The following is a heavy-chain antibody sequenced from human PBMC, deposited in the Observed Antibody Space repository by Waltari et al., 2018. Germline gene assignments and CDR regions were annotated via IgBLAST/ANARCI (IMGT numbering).Heavy chain of an antibody. CDR3: ARGNYYDSSGYPRAFDI. V-gene: IGHV1-2*06. CDR1: GNTFTGYY. Sequence: QVQLVQSGAEVKKPGASVKVPCKASGNTFTGYYMHWVRQAPGQGLEWMGRINPNSGGTNYAQKFQGRVTMTRDTSISTAYMELSRLRSDDTAVYYCARGNYYDSSGYPRAFDIWGQGTMVTVSS. D-gene: IGHD3-22*01. CDR2: INPNSGGT. J-gene: IGHJ3*02.